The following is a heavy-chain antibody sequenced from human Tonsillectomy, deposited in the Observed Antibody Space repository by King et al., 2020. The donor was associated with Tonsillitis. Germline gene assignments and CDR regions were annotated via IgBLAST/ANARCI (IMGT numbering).Heavy chain of an antibody. CDR2: IKSDGSST. CDR3: TRVRTVGFDAFDI. V-gene: IGHV3-74*01. Sequence: VQLVESGGGLVQPGGSLRLSCAASGFTFSSYWMHWVRQAPGKGLVWVSRIKSDGSSTSYADSVTGRFTISRDNAKNPLYLQMNSLRAEDTAVYFCTRVRTVGFDAFDIWGQGTMVTVSS. D-gene: IGHD1/OR15-1a*01. CDR1: GFTFSSYW. J-gene: IGHJ3*02.